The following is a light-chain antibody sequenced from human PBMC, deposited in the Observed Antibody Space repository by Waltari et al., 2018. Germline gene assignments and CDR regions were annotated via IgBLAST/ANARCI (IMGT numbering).Light chain of an antibody. CDR2: ATS. V-gene: IGKV1-NL1*01. CDR1: QPLYNS. CDR3: QEYSSVREGLT. Sequence: DIQLTQSPSSLSASVGDRVTLTCRASQPLYNSLAWYQQKPGKAPKLLLYATSRLEIGVPSRFSGSGSGTDYTLTINSLQPEDCATYYCQEYSSVREGLTFGPGTKVEIK. J-gene: IGKJ3*01.